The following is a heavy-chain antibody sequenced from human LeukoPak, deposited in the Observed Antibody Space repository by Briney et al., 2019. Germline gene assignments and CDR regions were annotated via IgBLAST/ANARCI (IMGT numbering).Heavy chain of an antibody. D-gene: IGHD5-18*01. CDR1: GGSISSGDYY. Sequence: SQTLSLTCTVSGGSISSGDYYWSWIRQPPGKGLEWIGYIYYSGSTYYNPSLKSRVTISVDTSKNQFSLMLTSVTAADTAVYYCARHVDTAVVLYFDYWGHGALVTVSS. J-gene: IGHJ4*01. CDR3: ARHVDTAVVLYFDY. CDR2: IYYSGST. V-gene: IGHV4-30-4*08.